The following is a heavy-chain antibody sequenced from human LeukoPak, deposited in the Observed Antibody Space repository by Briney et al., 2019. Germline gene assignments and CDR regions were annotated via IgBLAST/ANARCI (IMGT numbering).Heavy chain of an antibody. CDR3: ARDGSGGYRTRGVFDI. V-gene: IGHV3-53*01. D-gene: IGHD5-18*01. CDR1: GFSVSSNY. Sequence: PGGSLRLSCAASGFSVSSNYINWVRQAPGKGLEWVSVIYSGGGTYYADSVKGRFTISSDNSKNTLYLQMNNLRAEDTAVYYCARDGSGGYRTRGVFDIWGQGTMVTVSS. J-gene: IGHJ3*02. CDR2: IYSGGGT.